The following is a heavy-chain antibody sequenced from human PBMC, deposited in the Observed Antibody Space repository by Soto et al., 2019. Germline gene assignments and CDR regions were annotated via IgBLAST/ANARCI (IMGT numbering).Heavy chain of an antibody. D-gene: IGHD3-10*01. V-gene: IGHV3-21*01. CDR1: GFTFSSYS. J-gene: IGHJ5*02. CDR3: VRDRGVLLWSGEFDP. Sequence: GGSLRLSCAASGFTFSSYSMNWVRQAPGKGLEWVSSISSSSSYIYYADSVKGRFTISRDNAKNSLYLQMNSLRAEDTAVYYCVRDRGVLLWSGEFDPWGQGTLVTVSS. CDR2: ISSSSSYI.